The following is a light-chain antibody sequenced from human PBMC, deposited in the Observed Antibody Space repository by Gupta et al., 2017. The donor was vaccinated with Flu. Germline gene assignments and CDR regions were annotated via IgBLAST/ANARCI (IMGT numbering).Light chain of an antibody. CDR1: SSDIGSNT. CDR3: AEWDDSLNGYV. CDR2: SNN. V-gene: IGLV1-44*01. J-gene: IGLJ3*02. Sequence: QSVLTLPPPASATPGQRVTISCSGSSSDIGSNTVNWYQQLQGTDPKLLIDSNNQRPSGVPDRFSCSKAGTSASLDISGLQSEDEADDYWAEWDDSLNGYVFGSGTKLTVL.